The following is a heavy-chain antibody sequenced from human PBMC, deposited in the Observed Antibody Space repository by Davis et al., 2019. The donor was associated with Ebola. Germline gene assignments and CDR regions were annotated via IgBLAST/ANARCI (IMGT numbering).Heavy chain of an antibody. V-gene: IGHV4-59*01. CDR3: ARILKGITKVRGVIRYNGMDV. Sequence: MPSETLSLTCTVSGGSISSFYWSWIRQPPGKGLEWIGYIYYSGSTNYNPSLKSRVTISVDTSKNQFSLKLSSVTAADTAVYYCARILKGITKVRGVIRYNGMDVWGKGTTVTVSS. CDR1: GGSISSFY. D-gene: IGHD3-10*01. CDR2: IYYSGST. J-gene: IGHJ6*04.